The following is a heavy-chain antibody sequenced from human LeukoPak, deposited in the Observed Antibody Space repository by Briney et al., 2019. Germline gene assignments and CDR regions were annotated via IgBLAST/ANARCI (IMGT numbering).Heavy chain of an antibody. Sequence: QPGGSLRLSCSASRFTLNTYWMNWVRQAPGKGLEWVANIKRDESETYYVDSVKGRFTISRDNAKNSLSLQMNSLRAEDTAVYYCARGGGNFDYWGQGTLVTVSS. D-gene: IGHD2/OR15-2a*01. J-gene: IGHJ4*02. CDR1: RFTLNTYW. V-gene: IGHV3-7*01. CDR3: ARGGGNFDY. CDR2: IKRDESET.